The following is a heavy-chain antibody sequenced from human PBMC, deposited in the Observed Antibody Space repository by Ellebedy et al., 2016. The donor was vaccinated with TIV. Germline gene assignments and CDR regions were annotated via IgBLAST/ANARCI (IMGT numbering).Heavy chain of an antibody. CDR3: AHRQDSLWGGYFDY. J-gene: IGHJ4*02. V-gene: IGHV2-5*01. D-gene: IGHD3-3*01. CDR2: IYWNDDK. CDR1: GFSLSTSGVG. Sequence: SGPTLVKPTQTLTLTCTFSGFSLSTSGVGVGWIRQPPGKALEWLALIYWNDDKRYSPSLKSRLTITKDTSKNQVVLTMTNMDPVDTATYYCAHRQDSLWGGYFDYWGQGTLVTVSS.